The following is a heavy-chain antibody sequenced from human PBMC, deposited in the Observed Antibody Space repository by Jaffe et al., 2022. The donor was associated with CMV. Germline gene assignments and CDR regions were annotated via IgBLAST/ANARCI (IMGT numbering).Heavy chain of an antibody. Sequence: QVQLQESGPGLVKPSETLSLTCTVSGGSVSSGSYYWSWIRQPPGKGLEWIGYIYYSGSTNYNPSLKSRVTISVDTSKNQFSLKLSSVTAADTAVYYCARGHSSSWYRYYYGMDVWGQGTTVTVSS. CDR3: ARGHSSSWYRYYYGMDV. V-gene: IGHV4-61*01. D-gene: IGHD6-13*01. CDR2: IYYSGST. J-gene: IGHJ6*02. CDR1: GGSVSSGSYY.